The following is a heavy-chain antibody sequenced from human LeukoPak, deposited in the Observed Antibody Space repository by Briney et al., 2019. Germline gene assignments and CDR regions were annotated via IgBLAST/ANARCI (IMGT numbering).Heavy chain of an antibody. CDR3: ARGTKGVGTAAEKNWFGP. CDR2: IKQDGSEK. D-gene: IGHD2-2*01. CDR1: GFTFSSYW. J-gene: IGHJ5*02. Sequence: GGSLRLSCAASGFTFSSYWMSWVRQAPGKGLEWVANIKQDGSEKYYVDSVKGRFTISRDNAKNSLYLQMNSLRAEDTAVYYCARGTKGVGTAAEKNWFGPWGQGTLVHGSS. V-gene: IGHV3-7*04.